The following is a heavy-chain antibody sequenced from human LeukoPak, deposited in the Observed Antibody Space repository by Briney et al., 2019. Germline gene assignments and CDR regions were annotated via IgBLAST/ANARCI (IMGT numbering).Heavy chain of an antibody. V-gene: IGHV3-9*03. CDR1: GFIFDDYA. Sequence: GGSLRLSCAASGFIFDDYAMHWVRQAPGKGLEWVSGISWNSGSIGYADSVKGRFTLSRDNAKNSLYLQMNSLRAEDMALYYCAKDLYTTLTPGGLFDYWGQGTLVTVSS. D-gene: IGHD4-11*01. CDR3: AKDLYTTLTPGGLFDY. CDR2: ISWNSGSI. J-gene: IGHJ4*02.